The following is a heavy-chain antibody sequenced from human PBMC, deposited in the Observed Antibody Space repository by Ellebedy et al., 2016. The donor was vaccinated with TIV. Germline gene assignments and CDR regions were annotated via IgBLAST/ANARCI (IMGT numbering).Heavy chain of an antibody. V-gene: IGHV3-30-3*01. CDR1: GFTFSTYP. J-gene: IGHJ3*02. CDR2: ISYDGSNK. CDR3: AREWGWGDAFDI. D-gene: IGHD3-16*01. Sequence: GGSLRLSCAASGFTFSTYPMHWVRQAPGKGLEWVAVISYDGSNKYYADSVKGRFTISRDNSKNTLYLQMNSLRAEDTAVYYCAREWGWGDAFDIWGQGTMVTVSS.